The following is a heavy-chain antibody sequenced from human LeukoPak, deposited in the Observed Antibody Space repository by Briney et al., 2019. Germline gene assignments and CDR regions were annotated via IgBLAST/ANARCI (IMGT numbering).Heavy chain of an antibody. J-gene: IGHJ3*02. CDR1: GGSISSRRYY. V-gene: IGHV4-39*07. D-gene: IGHD5-24*01. CDR2: IYYSGST. Sequence: PSETLSLICTVSGGSISSRRYYWAWIRKPPGKGLERIGSIYYSGSTNYNPSLKSRVTISVDKSKTQFSLKLSSVTAADTAVYYCARTRRRDGYKIEWWSGPQKNAFDIWGQGTMVTVSS. CDR3: ARTRRRDGYKIEWWSGPQKNAFDI.